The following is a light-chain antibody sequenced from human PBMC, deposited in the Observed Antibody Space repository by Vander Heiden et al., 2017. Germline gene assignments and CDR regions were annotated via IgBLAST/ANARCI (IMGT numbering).Light chain of an antibody. CDR1: SSDVGGYNY. Sequence: QSGLTQPASVSGSPGQSITISCTGTSSDVGGYNYVSWYQQYPGKAPKVMIYEISNRPSGVSNRFSGSKSGNTASLTISGLQAEDEADYYCSSYRTGSTRVFGGGTKLTVV. CDR3: SSYRTGSTRV. V-gene: IGLV2-14*01. J-gene: IGLJ2*01. CDR2: EIS.